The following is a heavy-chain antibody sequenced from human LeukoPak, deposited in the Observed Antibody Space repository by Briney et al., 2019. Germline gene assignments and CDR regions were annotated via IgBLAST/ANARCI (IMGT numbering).Heavy chain of an antibody. CDR1: GFTFSSYG. Sequence: PGGSLRLSRAASGFTFSSYGMHWVRQAPGKGLEWVAFIRYDGSNKYHADSVKGRFTISRDNSKNTLYLQMNSLRAEDTAVYYCANCGRSAARAPPGHYYYMDVWGKGTTVTVSS. D-gene: IGHD6-6*01. V-gene: IGHV3-30*02. CDR2: IRYDGSNK. CDR3: ANCGRSAARAPPGHYYYMDV. J-gene: IGHJ6*03.